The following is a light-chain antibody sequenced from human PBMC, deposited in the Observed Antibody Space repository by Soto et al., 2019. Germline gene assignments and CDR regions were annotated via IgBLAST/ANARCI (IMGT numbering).Light chain of an antibody. CDR2: DVS. Sequence: QSALTQPASVSGSPGQSITISCTGTSSDVGVYNYVSWYQQHPGKAPKLMIYDVSDRPSGVSSRFSGSKSGNTASLTISGLQAEDEADYYCSSYTSRSTLGFGGGTKVTVL. CDR1: SSDVGVYNY. J-gene: IGLJ2*01. CDR3: SSYTSRSTLG. V-gene: IGLV2-14*01.